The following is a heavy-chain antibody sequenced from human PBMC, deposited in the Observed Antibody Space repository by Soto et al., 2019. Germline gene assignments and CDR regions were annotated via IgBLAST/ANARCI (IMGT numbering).Heavy chain of an antibody. Sequence: PGESLKISCKGSGYSFTSYWISWVRQMPGKGLEWMGRIDPSDSYTNYSPSFQGHVTISADKSISTAYLQWSSLKASDTAMYYCARLAYCGGDCSDAFDIWGQGTMVTVSS. V-gene: IGHV5-10-1*01. D-gene: IGHD2-21*02. CDR1: GYSFTSYW. CDR2: IDPSDSYT. CDR3: ARLAYCGGDCSDAFDI. J-gene: IGHJ3*02.